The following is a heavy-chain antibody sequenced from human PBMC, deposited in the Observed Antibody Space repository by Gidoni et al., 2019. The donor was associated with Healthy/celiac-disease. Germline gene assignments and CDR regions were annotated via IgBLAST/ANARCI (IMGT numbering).Heavy chain of an antibody. CDR2: IWYDGSNK. CDR3: ARVSPDSSGYFDAFDI. D-gene: IGHD3-22*01. CDR1: GFTFSSYG. Sequence: QVQLVESGGGVVQPGRSLRLSCAASGFTFSSYGMHWVRQAPGKGLEWVAVIWYDGSNKYYADSVKGRFTISRDNSKNTLYLQMNSLRAEDTAVYYCARVSPDSSGYFDAFDIWGQGTMVTVSS. V-gene: IGHV3-33*01. J-gene: IGHJ3*02.